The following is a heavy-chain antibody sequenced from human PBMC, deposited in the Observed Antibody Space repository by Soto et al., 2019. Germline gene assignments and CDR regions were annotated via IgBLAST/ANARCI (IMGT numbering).Heavy chain of an antibody. J-gene: IGHJ6*02. CDR3: ARDWARGFAGLGGMDV. D-gene: IGHD3-10*01. Sequence: GGSLRLSCAASGFTFSGYAMSWVRQAPGKGLEWVSSISGSGGSTYYVDSVKGRFTISRDSSKNTLYLQMNSLRAEDTAVYYCARDWARGFAGLGGMDVWGQGTTVTVS. CDR2: ISGSGGST. CDR1: GFTFSGYA. V-gene: IGHV3-23*01.